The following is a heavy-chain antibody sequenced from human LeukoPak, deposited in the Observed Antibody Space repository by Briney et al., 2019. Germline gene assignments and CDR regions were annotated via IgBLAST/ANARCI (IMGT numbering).Heavy chain of an antibody. J-gene: IGHJ4*02. Sequence: GGSLRLSCVASGFTLSTYGMHWVRQAPGKGLEWVAFIRYDGSDKFYGDSVKGRFTTSRDNSKNTLYLQMSRLRVEDTAVYYCAKDLGCSGGTCHKAFDCWGQRTLVTVSS. CDR2: IRYDGSDK. CDR3: AKDLGCSGGTCHKAFDC. V-gene: IGHV3-30*02. CDR1: GFTLSTYG. D-gene: IGHD2-15*01.